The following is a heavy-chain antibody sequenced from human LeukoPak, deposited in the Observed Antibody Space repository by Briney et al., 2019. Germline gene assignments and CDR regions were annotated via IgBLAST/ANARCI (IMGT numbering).Heavy chain of an antibody. Sequence: GGSLRLSCAASGFTYSIYAMSGVRQAPGKGLEWVSTICGGCYTIYADSVKGRFTISRDNSKNTLYLKMNSLRAEDTAVYYCARVRVIGSGYYYFDYWGQGTLVTVSS. CDR2: ICGGCYT. D-gene: IGHD3-22*01. CDR1: GFTYSIYA. J-gene: IGHJ4*02. CDR3: ARVRVIGSGYYYFDY. V-gene: IGHV3-23*01.